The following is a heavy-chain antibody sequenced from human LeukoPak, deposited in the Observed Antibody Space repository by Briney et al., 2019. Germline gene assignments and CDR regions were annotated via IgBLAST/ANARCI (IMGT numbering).Heavy chain of an antibody. V-gene: IGHV1-18*01. Sequence: ASVNVSCKASGYTFTSYGISWVRQAPGQGLEWMGWISAYNGNTNYAQKLQGRVTMTTDTSTSTAYMELRSLRSDDTAVYYCARPTTNYDFWSGDSLDYWGQGTLVTVSS. D-gene: IGHD3-3*01. CDR3: ARPTTNYDFWSGDSLDY. CDR1: GYTFTSYG. J-gene: IGHJ4*02. CDR2: ISAYNGNT.